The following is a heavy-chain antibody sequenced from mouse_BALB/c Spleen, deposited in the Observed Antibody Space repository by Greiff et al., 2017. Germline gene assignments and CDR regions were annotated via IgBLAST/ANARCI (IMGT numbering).Heavy chain of an antibody. Sequence: EVQVVESGGGLVQPGGSRKLSCAASGFTFSSFGMHWVRQAPEKGLEWVAYISSGSSTIYYADTVKGRFTISRDNPKNTLFLQMTSLRSEDTAMYYCARRGSYYYAMDYWGQGTSVTVSS. J-gene: IGHJ4*01. CDR3: ARRGSYYYAMDY. CDR1: GFTFSSFG. D-gene: IGHD1-1*02. CDR2: ISSGSSTI. V-gene: IGHV5-17*02.